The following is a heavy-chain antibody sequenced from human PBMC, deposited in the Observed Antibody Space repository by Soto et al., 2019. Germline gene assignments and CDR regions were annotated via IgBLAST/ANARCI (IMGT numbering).Heavy chain of an antibody. J-gene: IGHJ4*02. V-gene: IGHV1-18*01. CDR2: ISAYNGNT. D-gene: IGHD4-17*01. CDR3: ARVSPNNDYGDYVRFDY. Sequence: ASVKVSCKASGYTFTSYGISWVRQAPGQGLEWMGWISAYNGNTNYAQKLQGRVTMTTDTSTSTAYMELRSLRSDDTAVYYCARVSPNNDYGDYVRFDYWGQGTLVTVSS. CDR1: GYTFTSYG.